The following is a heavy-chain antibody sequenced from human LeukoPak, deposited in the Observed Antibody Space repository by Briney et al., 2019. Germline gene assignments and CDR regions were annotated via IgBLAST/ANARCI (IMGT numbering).Heavy chain of an antibody. J-gene: IGHJ6*03. CDR3: AKDRTDCSGGSCYSLYYYYYMDV. CDR1: GFTFYDYA. CDR2: ISWNSGSI. Sequence: GGSLRLSSAASGFTFYDYAMHWVRQAPGKGLEWVSGISWNSGSIVYADSVKGRFTISRDNAKNSLYLQMNSLRAEDTALYYCAKDRTDCSGGSCYSLYYYYYMDVWGKGTTVTVSS. V-gene: IGHV3-9*01. D-gene: IGHD2-15*01.